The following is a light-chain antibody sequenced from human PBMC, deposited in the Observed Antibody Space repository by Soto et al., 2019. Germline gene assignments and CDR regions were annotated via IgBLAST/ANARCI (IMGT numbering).Light chain of an antibody. CDR1: QSVSNN. CDR3: QQHSHWPPWT. V-gene: IGKV3-15*01. J-gene: IGKJ1*01. Sequence: EIVMTQSPATLSVSPGEGVTLACRTSQSVSNNLAWYQQKPGQAPRLLIYGASTRATGIPDRFSGSGSGTDFTLTISRLEPEDFAVYYCQQHSHWPPWTFGQGTKVDIK. CDR2: GAS.